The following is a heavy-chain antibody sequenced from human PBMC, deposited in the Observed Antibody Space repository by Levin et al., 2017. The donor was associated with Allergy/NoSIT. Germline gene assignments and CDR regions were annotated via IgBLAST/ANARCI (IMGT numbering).Heavy chain of an antibody. J-gene: IGHJ3*02. D-gene: IGHD3-22*01. CDR3: ARQFQSSGYYSGAFDI. CDR2: IYPDDSDT. Sequence: GGSLRLSCKGSGYSFSDYWIVWVRQIPGKGLEWMGIIYPDDSDTRYSPSFQGQVSISADKSISTAYLQWSSLKASDTAMYYCARQFQSSGYYSGAFDIWGQGTMVTVSS. CDR1: GYSFSDYW. V-gene: IGHV5-51*01.